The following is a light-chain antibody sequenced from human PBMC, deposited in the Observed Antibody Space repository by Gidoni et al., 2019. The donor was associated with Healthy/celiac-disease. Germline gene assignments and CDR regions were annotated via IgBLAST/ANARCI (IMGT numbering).Light chain of an antibody. CDR3: MKAVQTSIT. Sequence: DIVMTQSPLSLPVTPGEPASISCRSSQSLLNSNGYNYLYWYLQKPGKSPQLLIYLGSNRGSGGPDSVIGSGGGRDVILKIIRVEAEDVGVYYCMKAVQTSITFGQXTRLEIK. CDR1: QSLLNSNGYNY. V-gene: IGKV2-28*01. CDR2: LGS. J-gene: IGKJ5*01.